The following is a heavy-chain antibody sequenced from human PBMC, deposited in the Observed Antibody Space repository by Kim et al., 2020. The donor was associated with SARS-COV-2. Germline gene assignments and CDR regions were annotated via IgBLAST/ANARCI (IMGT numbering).Heavy chain of an antibody. D-gene: IGHD4-17*01. V-gene: IGHV4-34*01. CDR2: INHSGST. Sequence: SETLSLTCAVYGGSFSGYYWSWIRQPPGKGLEWIGEINHSGSTNYNPSLMSRVTISVDTSKNQFSLKLSSVTAADTAVYYCARGRGGTTVVTLGLGYYYYYGMDVWGRGTTVTVSS. CDR1: GGSFSGYY. J-gene: IGHJ6*02. CDR3: ARGRGGTTVVTLGLGYYYYYGMDV.